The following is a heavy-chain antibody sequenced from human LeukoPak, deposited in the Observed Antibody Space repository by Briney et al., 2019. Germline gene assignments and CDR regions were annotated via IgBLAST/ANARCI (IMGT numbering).Heavy chain of an antibody. CDR1: GYSFTSYW. V-gene: IGHV5-10-1*01. J-gene: IGHJ4*02. D-gene: IGHD3-9*01. CDR2: IDPSDSYT. CDR3: ASLDYDILTGYGNIDY. Sequence: GESLKISCKGSGYSFTSYWINWVRQMPGKGLEWMGRIDPSDSYTNYSPSFQGHVTISAAKSISTAYLQWSSLKASDTAMYYCASLDYDILTGYGNIDYWGQGTLVTVSS.